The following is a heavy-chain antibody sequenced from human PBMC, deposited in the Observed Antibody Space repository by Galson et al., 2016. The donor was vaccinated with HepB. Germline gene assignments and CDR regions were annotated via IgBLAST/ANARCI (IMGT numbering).Heavy chain of an antibody. CDR1: GFSLGTTEMC. Sequence: PALGKPTQTLTLTCTFSGFSLGTTEMCVSWIRQSPGKAPEWLARIDWDAGKTYNPSLNTSLTISKDTSINQVVVTMSNMDFLYTATYYLARMGFIVTPARHYFYGMDVWGQGTTVSVSS. CDR2: IDWDAGK. V-gene: IGHV2-70*11. J-gene: IGHJ6*02. CDR3: ARMGFIVTPARHYFYGMDV. D-gene: IGHD1-26*01.